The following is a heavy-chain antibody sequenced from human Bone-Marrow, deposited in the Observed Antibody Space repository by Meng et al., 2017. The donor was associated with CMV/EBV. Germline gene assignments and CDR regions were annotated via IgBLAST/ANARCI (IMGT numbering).Heavy chain of an antibody. CDR2: LYPDDSET. CDR1: GYSYSSYW. Sequence: GESLKISCKGSGYSYSSYWIAWVRQKPGKGLEWMGILYPDDSETRYSPSFQGRVTISADNSNSTAYLQWSSLKASDTAMYYCARLGCSSTSCYFGWFDPWGQGTLVTVSS. J-gene: IGHJ5*02. D-gene: IGHD2-2*01. CDR3: ARLGCSSTSCYFGWFDP. V-gene: IGHV5-51*01.